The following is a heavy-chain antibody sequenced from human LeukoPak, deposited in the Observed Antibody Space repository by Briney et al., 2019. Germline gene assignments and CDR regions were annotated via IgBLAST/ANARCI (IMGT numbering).Heavy chain of an antibody. CDR1: GGSISSYY. Sequence: SETLSLTCTASGGSISSYYWSWIRQPPGKGLEWIGYIYYSGSTNYNPSLKSRVTISVDTSKNQFSLKLSSVTAADTAVYYCARVPTAYYDFNDAFDIWGQGTMVTVSS. D-gene: IGHD3-3*01. V-gene: IGHV4-59*01. J-gene: IGHJ3*02. CDR3: ARVPTAYYDFNDAFDI. CDR2: IYYSGST.